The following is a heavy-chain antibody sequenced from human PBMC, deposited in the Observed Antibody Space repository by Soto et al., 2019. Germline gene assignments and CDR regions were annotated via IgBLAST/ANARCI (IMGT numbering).Heavy chain of an antibody. CDR1: GYTFTSDD. D-gene: IGHD6-13*01. CDR3: ARRGYSSSWYYYYYYGMDV. J-gene: IGHJ6*02. CDR2: MNPNSGNT. Sequence: QVQLVQSGAEVKKPGASVKVSCKASGYTFTSDDINRVRQATGQGLEWMGWMNPNSGNTGYAQKFQGRVTMTRNTSISTAYMELSSLRSEDTAVYYCARRGYSSSWYYYYYYGMDVWGQGTTVTVSS. V-gene: IGHV1-8*01.